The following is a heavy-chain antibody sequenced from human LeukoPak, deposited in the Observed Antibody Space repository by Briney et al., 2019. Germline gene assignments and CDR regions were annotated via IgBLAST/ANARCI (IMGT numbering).Heavy chain of an antibody. CDR1: GASISGTTHY. CDR3: ARQDWGSGWFDP. Sequence: PSETLSLTCTVSGASISGTTHYWGWIRQPPGKGLEWIGSVYHSGSTYYSPSLKRRATISVDTSKNQFSLKLSSVTAADTAVYYCARQDWGSGWFDPWGQGTLVTVSS. J-gene: IGHJ5*02. D-gene: IGHD7-27*01. V-gene: IGHV4-39*01. CDR2: VYHSGST.